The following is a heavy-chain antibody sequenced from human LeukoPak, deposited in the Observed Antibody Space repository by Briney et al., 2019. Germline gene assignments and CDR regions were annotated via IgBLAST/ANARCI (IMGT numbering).Heavy chain of an antibody. CDR2: IYYSGST. D-gene: IGHD6-6*01. J-gene: IGHJ4*02. CDR3: ARALTGYSSSYDY. CDR1: GGSISSYY. V-gene: IGHV4-59*01. Sequence: SETLSLTCTVSGGSISSYYWSWIRQPPGKGLEWIGYIYYSGSTNYNPSLKNRVTISVDTSKNQFSLKLSSVTAADTAVYYCARALTGYSSSYDYWGQGTLVTVSS.